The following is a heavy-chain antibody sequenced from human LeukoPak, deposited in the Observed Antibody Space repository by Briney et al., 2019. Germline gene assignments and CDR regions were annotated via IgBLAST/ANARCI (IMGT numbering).Heavy chain of an antibody. CDR1: GFTFSSYE. V-gene: IGHV3-48*03. CDR3: ARDLASPRYYFDY. D-gene: IGHD3-16*01. CDR2: ISSSGSGR. Sequence: GGSLRLSCAAPGFTFSSYEMNWVRQAPGKGLEWVSYISSSGSGRYYADSVKGRFTISRDNAKNSLYLQMNSLRAEDTAVYYCARDLASPRYYFDYWGQGTLVTVSS. J-gene: IGHJ4*02.